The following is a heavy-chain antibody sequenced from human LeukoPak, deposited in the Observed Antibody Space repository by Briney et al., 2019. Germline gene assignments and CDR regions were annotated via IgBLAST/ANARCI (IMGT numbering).Heavy chain of an antibody. CDR3: AQKGGTDH. D-gene: IGHD2-15*01. V-gene: IGHV3-48*02. CDR1: GFTFSRFG. J-gene: IGHJ4*02. CDR2: ITSSSSVM. Sequence: GSLRLSCAASGFTFSRFGMNWVRQAPGKGLEWISYITSSSSVMYYADSVKGRFTISRDNAKNPLYLQMSSLRDEDTAVYYCAQKGGTDHWGQGTLVTVSS.